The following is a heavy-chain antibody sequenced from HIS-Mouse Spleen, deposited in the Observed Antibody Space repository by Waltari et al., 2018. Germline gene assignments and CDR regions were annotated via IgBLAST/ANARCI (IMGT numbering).Heavy chain of an antibody. V-gene: IGHV4-39*07. CDR1: GGSISSSSSY. CDR3: AREIPYSSSWYDWYFDL. J-gene: IGHJ2*01. CDR2: LYYSGST. Sequence: QLQLQESGPGLVKPSETLSLTCTVSGGSISSSSSYWGWIRPPPGKGLEWIWSLYYSGSTYYNPSLKSRVTISVDTSKNQFSLKLSSVTAADTAVYYCAREIPYSSSWYDWYFDLWGRGTLVTVSS. D-gene: IGHD6-13*01.